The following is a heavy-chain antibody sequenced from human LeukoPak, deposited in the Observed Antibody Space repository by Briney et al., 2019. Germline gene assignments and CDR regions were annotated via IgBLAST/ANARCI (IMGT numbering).Heavy chain of an antibody. V-gene: IGHV4-61*02. Sequence: SETLSLTCSVSGGSISSSNYYWSWIRQPAGKGLEWIGRIYTSESTNYNPSLKSRVTISVDTSRNQFSLKLSSVTAADTAVYYCARDRYYCDSSGYGLWFDPWGQGTLVTVSS. CDR3: ARDRYYCDSSGYGLWFDP. J-gene: IGHJ5*02. D-gene: IGHD3-22*01. CDR1: GGSISSSNYY. CDR2: IYTSEST.